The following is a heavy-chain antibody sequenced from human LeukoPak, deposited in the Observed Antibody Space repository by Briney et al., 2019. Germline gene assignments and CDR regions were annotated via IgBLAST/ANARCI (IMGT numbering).Heavy chain of an antibody. Sequence: ASVKVSCKAFGYTFTSYYMHWVRQAPGQGLEWMGIINPSNGTTSYAQKFQDRVTMTRDTSTSTIYLELSSLTYEDTAVFYCARDEVGATGQCDYWGQGTLVTVSS. CDR1: GYTFTSYY. V-gene: IGHV1-46*01. D-gene: IGHD1-26*01. J-gene: IGHJ4*02. CDR2: INPSNGTT. CDR3: ARDEVGATGQCDY.